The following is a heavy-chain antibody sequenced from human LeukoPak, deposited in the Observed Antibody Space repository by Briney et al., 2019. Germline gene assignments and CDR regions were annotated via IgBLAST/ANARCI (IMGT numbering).Heavy chain of an antibody. Sequence: SETLSLTCAVSGGSISSSNWWSWVRQPPGKGLEWIGEIYHSGSTNYNPSLKSRVTMSVDTSKNQFSLKLSSVTAADTAVYYCARGPTTVTRAFDYWGQGTLVTVSS. D-gene: IGHD4-17*01. J-gene: IGHJ4*02. CDR2: IYHSGST. V-gene: IGHV4-4*02. CDR3: ARGPTTVTRAFDY. CDR1: GGSISSSNW.